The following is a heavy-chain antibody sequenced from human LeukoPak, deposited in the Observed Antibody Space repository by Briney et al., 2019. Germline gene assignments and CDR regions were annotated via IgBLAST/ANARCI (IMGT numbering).Heavy chain of an antibody. CDR3: AKDFRYSGSYYSDY. Sequence: GGSLRLSCAASGFTFSSYAMSWVRQAPGKGLEWVSAISGSGGSTYYADSAKGRFTISRDNSKNTLYLQMNSLRAEDTAVYYCAKDFRYSGSYYSDYWGQGTLVTVSS. D-gene: IGHD1-26*01. CDR2: ISGSGGST. J-gene: IGHJ4*02. CDR1: GFTFSSYA. V-gene: IGHV3-23*01.